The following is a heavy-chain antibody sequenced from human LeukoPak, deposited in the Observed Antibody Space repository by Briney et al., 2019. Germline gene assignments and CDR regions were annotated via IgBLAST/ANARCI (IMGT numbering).Heavy chain of an antibody. CDR1: GGTFSSYA. CDR3: ARVLDYYDSSGHFDY. V-gene: IGHV1-69*04. D-gene: IGHD3-22*01. Sequence: GASVKVSCKASGGTFSSYAISWVRQAPGQGLEWMGRIIPILGIANYAQKFQGRVTITADKSTSTAYMELSSLRSEDTAVYYCARVLDYYDSSGHFDYWGQGTLVTVSS. CDR2: IIPILGIA. J-gene: IGHJ4*02.